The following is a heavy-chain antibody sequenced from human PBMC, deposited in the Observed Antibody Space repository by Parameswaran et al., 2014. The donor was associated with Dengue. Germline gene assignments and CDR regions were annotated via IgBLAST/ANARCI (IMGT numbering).Heavy chain of an antibody. CDR2: ISSSSSTI. V-gene: IGHV3-48*04. J-gene: IGHJ3*02. D-gene: IGHD3-3*01. Sequence: VRQMPGKGLEWASYISSSSSTIYYADSVKGRFTISRDNAKNSLYLQMNSLRAEDTAVYYCARDVPVTIFGVVPGAFDIWGQGQWS. CDR3: ARDVPVTIFGVVPGAFDI.